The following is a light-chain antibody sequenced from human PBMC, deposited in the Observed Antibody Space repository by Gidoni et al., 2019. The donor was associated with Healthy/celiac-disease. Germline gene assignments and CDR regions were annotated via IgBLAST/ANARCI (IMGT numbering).Light chain of an antibody. CDR3: RQSYSTPRT. V-gene: IGKV1-39*01. CDR2: AAA. CDR1: QSIISY. J-gene: IGKJ2*01. Sequence: DIQMSQPPSSLSASVGDRVTITCRASQSIISYLNWYQQKPGKAPKLLIYAAASLQSGVPSRFSGGGAGAEFTLTISSLQPEDFSTYYCRQSYSTPRTFGQGTRLEIK.